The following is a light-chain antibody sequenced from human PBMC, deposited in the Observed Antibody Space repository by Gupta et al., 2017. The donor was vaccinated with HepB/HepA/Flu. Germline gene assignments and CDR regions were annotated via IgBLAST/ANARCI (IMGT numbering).Light chain of an antibody. CDR3: QTWGTGIHVV. CDR1: SGHSSYA. V-gene: IGLV4-69*01. CDR2: LNSDGSH. J-gene: IGLJ2*01. Sequence: QLVLTQSPSASASLGASVKPTCTLSSGHSSYAIAWHQQQPEKGPRYLMKLNSDGSHSKGDGIPDRFSGSSFGAERYLTISSLQSEDEADYYCQTWGTGIHVVFGGGTKLTVL.